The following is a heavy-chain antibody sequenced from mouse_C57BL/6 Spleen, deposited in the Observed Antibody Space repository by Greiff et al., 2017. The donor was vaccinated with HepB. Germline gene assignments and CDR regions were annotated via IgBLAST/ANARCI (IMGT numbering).Heavy chain of an antibody. J-gene: IGHJ3*01. D-gene: IGHD1-2*01. CDR3: ARDGLEGSFAY. CDR2: INPNNGGT. V-gene: IGHV1-26*01. Sequence: VQLQQSGPELVKPGASVKISCKASGYTFTDYYMNWVKQSHGKSLEWIGDINPNNGGTSYNQKFKGKATLTVDKSSSTAYMELRSLTSEDSAVYYCARDGLEGSFAYWGQGTLVTVSA. CDR1: GYTFTDYY.